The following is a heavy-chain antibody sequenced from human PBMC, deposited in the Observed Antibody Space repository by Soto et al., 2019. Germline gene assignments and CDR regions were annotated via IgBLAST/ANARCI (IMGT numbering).Heavy chain of an antibody. D-gene: IGHD2-15*01. CDR3: LKDKVAASGFDY. V-gene: IGHV3-30*18. J-gene: IGHJ4*02. CDR1: GFTFSNNG. CDR2: ISYEGSEK. Sequence: QVHLVESGGGVVQPGRSLRLSCAASGFTFSNNGMHWVRQAPGKGLEWMGVISYEGSEKYYAGSVKGRFTISRDNSKNSLYLQMDTLRAEDPAIYYCLKDKVAASGFDYWCQGILVTVSS.